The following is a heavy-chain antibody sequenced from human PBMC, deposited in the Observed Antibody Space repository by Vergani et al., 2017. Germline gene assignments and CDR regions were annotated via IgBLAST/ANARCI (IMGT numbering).Heavy chain of an antibody. CDR2: IYYSGST. D-gene: IGHD5/OR15-5a*01. V-gene: IGHV4-59*11. CDR1: GGYISTHY. Sequence: QVQLQESGPGLVKPSETLSLTSTVSGGYISTHYWSWIPQPPGKGLPWIRNIYYSGSTNYNPSLKSRVTISVDTSKNQLSLKLSSVTTADTAVYYCARGSRDWYFDLWGRGTLLTVSS. CDR3: ARGSRDWYFDL. J-gene: IGHJ2*01.